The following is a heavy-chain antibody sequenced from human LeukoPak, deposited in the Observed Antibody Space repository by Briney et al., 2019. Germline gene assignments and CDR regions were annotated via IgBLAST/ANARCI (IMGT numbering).Heavy chain of an antibody. CDR2: ISGGGDTT. Sequence: GGSLRLSCAASGFTFRGYAMSWVRQAPGKGLQWVSAISGGGDTTYYADSVKGRFTISRDNSKNTVYLQMTSLRAEDSAVYYCAKVPSSSRYDASDIWGQGTMVTVSS. CDR1: GFTFRGYA. CDR3: AKVPSSSRYDASDI. J-gene: IGHJ3*02. D-gene: IGHD6-13*01. V-gene: IGHV3-23*01.